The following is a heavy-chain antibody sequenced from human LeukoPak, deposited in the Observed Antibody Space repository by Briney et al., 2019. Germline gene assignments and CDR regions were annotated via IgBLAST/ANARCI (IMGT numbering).Heavy chain of an antibody. V-gene: IGHV3-30*18. CDR3: AKVRAHAFDI. CDR2: ISYDGSNK. Sequence: GRSLRLSCAASGFTFSSYGMHWVRQAPGKGLEWVAVISYDGSNKYYADSVKGRFTISRDNSKNTLYLQMNSLRAEDTAVYYCAKVRAHAFDIWGQGTMVTVSS. J-gene: IGHJ3*02. CDR1: GFTFSSYG.